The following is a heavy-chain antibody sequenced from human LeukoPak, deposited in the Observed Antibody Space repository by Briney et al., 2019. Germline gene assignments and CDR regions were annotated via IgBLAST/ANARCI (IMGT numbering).Heavy chain of an antibody. CDR3: AREGGSYGAHAFDI. V-gene: IGHV3-21*01. CDR1: GFTFSSYS. CDR2: ISSSSSYI. J-gene: IGHJ3*02. Sequence: GGSLRLSCAASGFTFSSYSMNWVRQAPGKGLEWVSSISSSSSYIYYADSVKGRFTISRDNAKNSLYLQMNSLRAEDTAVYYCAREGGSYGAHAFDIWGQGTMVTVSS. D-gene: IGHD1-26*01.